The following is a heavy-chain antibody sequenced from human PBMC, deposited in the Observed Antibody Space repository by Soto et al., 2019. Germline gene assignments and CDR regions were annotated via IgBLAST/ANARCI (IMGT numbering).Heavy chain of an antibody. CDR1: GFTFSSYG. J-gene: IGHJ4*02. Sequence: QVQLVESGGGVVQPGRSLRLSCAASGFTFSSYGMHWVRQAPGKGLEWVALISYDGSDKYYADSVKGRFTISRDNSKNTLYLQMNSLRVEDTAVYYCGAGQYYSDYWGQGPLVTVSS. D-gene: IGHD6-13*01. CDR3: GAGQYYSDY. V-gene: IGHV3-30*03. CDR2: ISYDGSDK.